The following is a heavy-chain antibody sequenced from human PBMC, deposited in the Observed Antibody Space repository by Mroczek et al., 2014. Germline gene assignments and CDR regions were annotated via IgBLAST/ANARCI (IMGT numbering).Heavy chain of an antibody. J-gene: IGHJ6*02. Sequence: QVQLVESGPGLVKPSETLSLTCTVSGGSISSYYWSWIRQPPGKGLEWIGYIYYSGSTNYNPSLKSRVTISVDTSKNQFSLKLSSVTAADTAVYYCAREDPSETIYYGMDVWGQGTTVTVSS. CDR1: GGSISSYY. D-gene: IGHD3-9*01. V-gene: IGHV4-59*01. CDR2: IYYSGST. CDR3: AREDPSETIYYGMDV.